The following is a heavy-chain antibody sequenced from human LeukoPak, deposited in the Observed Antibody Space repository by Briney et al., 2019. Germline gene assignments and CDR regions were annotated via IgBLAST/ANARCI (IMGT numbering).Heavy chain of an antibody. Sequence: ASVKVSCKASGYTFSTYGISWVRQAPGQGLEWMGWISAYKGNTYYAQKLRGRVTMTTDTSTSTAYMELRSLRSDGTAIYYCARDLYYYGSGSYYDVFDVWGQGTMVTVSS. CDR2: ISAYKGNT. D-gene: IGHD3-10*01. J-gene: IGHJ3*01. CDR1: GYTFSTYG. CDR3: ARDLYYYGSGSYYDVFDV. V-gene: IGHV1-18*01.